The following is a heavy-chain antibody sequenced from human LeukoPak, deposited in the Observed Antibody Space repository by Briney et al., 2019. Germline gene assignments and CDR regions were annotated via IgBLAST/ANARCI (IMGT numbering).Heavy chain of an antibody. D-gene: IGHD5-12*01. CDR1: GGSISSYY. Sequence: SETLSFTCTVSGGSISSYYWSWIRQPPGKGLEWIGYIYYSGSTNYNPSLKSRVTIPVDTSKNQFSLKLSSVTAADTAVYYCARATNDIVDNWFDPWGQGTLVTVSS. CDR3: ARATNDIVDNWFDP. V-gene: IGHV4-59*01. CDR2: IYYSGST. J-gene: IGHJ5*02.